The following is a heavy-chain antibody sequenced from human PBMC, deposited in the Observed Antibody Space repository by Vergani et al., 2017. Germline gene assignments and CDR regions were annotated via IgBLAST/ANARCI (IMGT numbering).Heavy chain of an antibody. CDR2: IGNGGDSA. CDR3: ARTFGSTGSGGFDI. J-gene: IGHJ3*02. V-gene: IGHV3-23*04. Sequence: EVQLEESGGGLVLPGRSLRLSCVASGFTSAGYAMHWVRQAPGKGLEWVSAIGNGGDSAFYRDSVKGRFTISRDNSKNTLYLQVNSLRAEDTAVYFCARTFGSTGSGGFDIWGQGTMVTVSS. CDR1: GFTSAGYA. D-gene: IGHD1-26*01.